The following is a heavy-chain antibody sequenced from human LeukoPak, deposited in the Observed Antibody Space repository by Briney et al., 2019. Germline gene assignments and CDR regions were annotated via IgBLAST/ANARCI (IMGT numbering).Heavy chain of an antibody. V-gene: IGHV4-59*01. D-gene: IGHD6-6*01. Sequence: SETLSLTCTVSGGSISSYYWSWIRQPPGKGLEWIGYIYYSGSTNYNPSLKSRVTISVDTSKNQFSLKLSSVTAADTAVYYCAREGSSFHFDYWGQGTLVTVSS. J-gene: IGHJ4*02. CDR2: IYYSGST. CDR3: AREGSSFHFDY. CDR1: GGSISSYY.